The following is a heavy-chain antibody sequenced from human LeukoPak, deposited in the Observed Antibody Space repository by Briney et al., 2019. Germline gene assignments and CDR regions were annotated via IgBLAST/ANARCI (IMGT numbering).Heavy chain of an antibody. D-gene: IGHD2-2*01. CDR1: GGTFSSYA. V-gene: IGHV1-69*13. CDR2: IIPIFGTA. J-gene: IGHJ4*02. Sequence: GASVKVSCKASGGTFSSYAISWVRQAPGQGLEWMGGIIPIFGTANYAQKFQGRVTITADESTSTAYMELSSLRSEDTAVYYCARDRGVVVPAAVDYWGQGTLVTVSS. CDR3: ARDRGVVVPAAVDY.